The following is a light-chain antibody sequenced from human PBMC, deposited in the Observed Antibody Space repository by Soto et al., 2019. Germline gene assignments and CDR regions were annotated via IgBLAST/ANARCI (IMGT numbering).Light chain of an antibody. Sequence: DIQMTQSPSSLFASVGDRVTITCRASQGISNYLAWYQQKPGKVPKLLIYAASTLQSGVPSRFSGSGSGTDFTLTIRSLQPEDVATYYWQKYNSAPPWTFGQGTKVEIK. V-gene: IGKV1-27*01. CDR3: QKYNSAPPWT. J-gene: IGKJ1*01. CDR1: QGISNY. CDR2: AAS.